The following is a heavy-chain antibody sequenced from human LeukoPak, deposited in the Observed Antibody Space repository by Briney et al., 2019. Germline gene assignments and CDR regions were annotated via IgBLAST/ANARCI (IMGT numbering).Heavy chain of an antibody. V-gene: IGHV6-1*01. CDR1: GDGVSSNSAA. D-gene: IGHD2-2*01. CDR3: ARSIVVVPPARPFDY. J-gene: IGHJ4*02. CDR2: TYYKSKWYN. Sequence: SQTLSLTCAIFGDGVSSNSAAWNWIRQSPSRGLEWLGRTYYKSKWYNDYAVSVKGRITINADTSKNQFSPQLNSVTPEDAAVYYCARSIVVVPPARPFDYWGQGTLVTVSP.